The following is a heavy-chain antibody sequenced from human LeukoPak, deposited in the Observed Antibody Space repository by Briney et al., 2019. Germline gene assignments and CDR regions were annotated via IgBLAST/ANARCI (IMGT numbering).Heavy chain of an antibody. CDR2: IYFSGAT. V-gene: IGHV4-39*01. CDR1: GGSISSNIYF. Sequence: SETLSLTCTVSGGSISSNIYFWGWIRQTPEKGLEWIGNIYFSGATYYNPSLKSRDTISVDTSKNQFSLSLSVVAAADTAVYYCAKLSSNWYFDSWGRGTLVTVSS. J-gene: IGHJ4*02. CDR3: AKLSSNWYFDS. D-gene: IGHD1-1*01.